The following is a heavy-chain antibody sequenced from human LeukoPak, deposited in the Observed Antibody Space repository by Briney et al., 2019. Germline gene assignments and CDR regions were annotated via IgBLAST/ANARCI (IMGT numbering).Heavy chain of an antibody. J-gene: IGHJ4*02. Sequence: EASVKVSCRASGYTFSNHYMHWVRQAPGQGLEWMGIINPSGGSTNYAQKFQGRVTMTRDTSTSTVYMELSSLRSDDTAVYYCARDMGYWGQGTLVTVSS. CDR1: GYTFSNHY. CDR3: ARDMGY. V-gene: IGHV1-46*01. D-gene: IGHD3-10*01. CDR2: INPSGGST.